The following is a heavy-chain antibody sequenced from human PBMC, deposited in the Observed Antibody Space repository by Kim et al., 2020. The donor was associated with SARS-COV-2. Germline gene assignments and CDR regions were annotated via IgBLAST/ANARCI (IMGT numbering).Heavy chain of an antibody. CDR2: INTNTGNP. J-gene: IGHJ4*02. V-gene: IGHV7-4-1*02. CDR1: GYTFTSYA. CDR3: ARGTTKVTFPMGY. D-gene: IGHD4-17*01. Sequence: ASVKVSCKASGYTFTSYAMNCVRQTPGQGLEWMGWINTNTGNPTYAQDFTGRFVFSLDTSVNTAYLQINSLKADDSAMYYCARGTTKVTFPMGYWGQGTQVTVSS.